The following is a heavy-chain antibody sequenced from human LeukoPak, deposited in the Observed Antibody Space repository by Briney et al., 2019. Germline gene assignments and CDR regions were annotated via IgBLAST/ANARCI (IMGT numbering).Heavy chain of an antibody. V-gene: IGHV3-30-3*01. CDR1: GFTFSSYA. CDR3: ARESVLRGYSYGYADS. CDR2: ISYDGSNK. D-gene: IGHD5-18*01. Sequence: GGSLRLSCAASGFTFSSYAMHWVRQAPGKGLEWVAVISYDGSNKYYADSVKGRFTISRDNSKNTLYLQMNSLRVEDTAVYYCARESVLRGYSYGYADSWGQGTLVTVSS. J-gene: IGHJ4*02.